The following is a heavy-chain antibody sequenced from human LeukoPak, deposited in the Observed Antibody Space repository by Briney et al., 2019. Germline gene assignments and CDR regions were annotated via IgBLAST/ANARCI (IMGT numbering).Heavy chain of an antibody. CDR1: GGSISSYY. Sequence: SETLSLTCTVSGGSISSYYWSWIRQPPGKGLEWIGYIYYSGSTNYNPSLTSRVTISVDTSKNQFSLKLSSVTAADTAVYYCARKEWVPYYFDYWGQGALVTVSS. CDR2: IYYSGST. D-gene: IGHD3-3*01. CDR3: ARKEWVPYYFDY. J-gene: IGHJ4*02. V-gene: IGHV4-59*01.